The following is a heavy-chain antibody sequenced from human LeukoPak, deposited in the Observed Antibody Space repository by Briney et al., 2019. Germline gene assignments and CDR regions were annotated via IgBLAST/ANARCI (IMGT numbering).Heavy chain of an antibody. D-gene: IGHD3-22*01. Sequence: GGSLRLPCAASGFTFSSYWMHWVRLAPGKGLMWVSRISGDGSVTTCADSVKGRFTISRDNAKNSLFLQMNSLRAEDTAFYYCASGSGSGYYYFVYWGQGTLVTVSS. CDR2: ISGDGSVT. J-gene: IGHJ4*02. CDR1: GFTFSSYW. V-gene: IGHV3-74*03. CDR3: ASGSGSGYYYFVY.